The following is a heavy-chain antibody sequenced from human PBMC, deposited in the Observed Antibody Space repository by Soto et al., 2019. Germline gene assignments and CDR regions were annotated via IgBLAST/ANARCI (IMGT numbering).Heavy chain of an antibody. J-gene: IGHJ4*02. D-gene: IGHD6-13*01. Sequence: GGSLRLSCAASGFTFSSYSMNWVRQAPGKGLEWVSSISSSSSYIYYADSVKGRFTISRDNAKNSLYLQMNSLRAEDTAVYYCAKDGKIAAAGTWVKYFDYWGQGTLVTVSS. CDR3: AKDGKIAAAGTWVKYFDY. CDR2: ISSSSSYI. CDR1: GFTFSSYS. V-gene: IGHV3-21*01.